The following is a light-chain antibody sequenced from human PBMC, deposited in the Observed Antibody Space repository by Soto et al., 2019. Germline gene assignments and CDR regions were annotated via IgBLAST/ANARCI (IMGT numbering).Light chain of an antibody. CDR1: SSDVGNYNY. CDR2: NVN. J-gene: IGLJ1*01. CDR3: SSFTSSTTYV. Sequence: QSALPQSASVSGSPGQSITISCTGTSSDVGNYNYVSWYQQHPGEVPKLIIFNVNNRPSGVSSRFSGSKSGNTASLTISGLQAEDEADYYCSSFTSSTTYVFGTGTKVTVL. V-gene: IGLV2-14*01.